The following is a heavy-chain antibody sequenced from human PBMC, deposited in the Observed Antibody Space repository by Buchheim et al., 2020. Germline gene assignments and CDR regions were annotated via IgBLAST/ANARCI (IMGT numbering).Heavy chain of an antibody. J-gene: IGHJ6*02. D-gene: IGHD2-2*03. CDR2: INAGNGNT. V-gene: IGHV1-3*01. CDR3: ARDAMDIYYYYYGMDV. CDR1: GYTFTSYA. Sequence: QVQLVQSGADVKKPGASVKVSCKASGYTFTSYAMHWVRQAPGQSLEWMGWINAGNGNTKYSQKFQGRVTITRDTSASTAYMVLSSLRSEDTAVYYCARDAMDIYYYYYGMDVWGQGTT.